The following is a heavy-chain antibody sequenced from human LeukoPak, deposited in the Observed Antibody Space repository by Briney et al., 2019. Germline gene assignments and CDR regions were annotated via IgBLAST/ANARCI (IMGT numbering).Heavy chain of an antibody. V-gene: IGHV4-34*01. J-gene: IGHJ5*02. CDR3: ARGDGEPGFDP. CDR2: INHSGST. CDR1: GGSFSGYY. D-gene: IGHD1-26*01. Sequence: PSETLSLTCAVYGGSFSGYYWSWIRQPPGKGLEWIGEINHSGSTNYNPSLKSRVTISVDTSKNQLSLKLSSVTAADTAVYYCARGDGEPGFDPWGQGTLVTVSS.